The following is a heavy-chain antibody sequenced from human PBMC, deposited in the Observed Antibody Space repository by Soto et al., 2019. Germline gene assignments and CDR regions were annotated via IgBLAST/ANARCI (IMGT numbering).Heavy chain of an antibody. Sequence: PSETLSLTCLVSGVSVSCYTWSWVRQPANKGLEWIGRVFSSVSATYSPSLKSRVRISMDTPENRISLKLDSVTAADAGVYYCTRHVMTTGDTWGPGTLVTVSS. D-gene: IGHD2-21*02. J-gene: IGHJ4*02. CDR2: VFSSVSA. CDR3: TRHVMTTGDT. V-gene: IGHV4-4*07. CDR1: GVSVSCYT.